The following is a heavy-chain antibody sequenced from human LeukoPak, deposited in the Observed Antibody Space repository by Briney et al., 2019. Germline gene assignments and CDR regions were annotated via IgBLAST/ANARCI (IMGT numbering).Heavy chain of an antibody. Sequence: RSLRLSCAASGFTFSSYGMHWVRQAPGKGLEWVSVIWYDGSNKYYADSVKGRFTISRDNSKNTLYLQMNSLRAEDTAVYYCARDKSLAVAGYFDYWGQGTLVTVSS. CDR1: GFTFSSYG. J-gene: IGHJ4*02. D-gene: IGHD6-19*01. CDR3: ARDKSLAVAGYFDY. CDR2: IWYDGSNK. V-gene: IGHV3-33*01.